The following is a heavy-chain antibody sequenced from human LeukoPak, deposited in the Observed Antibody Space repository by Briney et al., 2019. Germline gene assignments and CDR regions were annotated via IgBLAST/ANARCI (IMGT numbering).Heavy chain of an antibody. Sequence: GGSLRLSCAVSGFTVSSDHMTWVRQAPGKGLEWVAVISYDGSNKYYADSVKGRFTISRDNSKNTLYLQMNSLRAEDTAVYYCAREGGDYGDLLDYWGQGTLVTVSS. CDR2: ISYDGSNK. D-gene: IGHD4-17*01. J-gene: IGHJ4*02. CDR3: AREGGDYGDLLDY. CDR1: GFTVSSDH. V-gene: IGHV3-30-3*01.